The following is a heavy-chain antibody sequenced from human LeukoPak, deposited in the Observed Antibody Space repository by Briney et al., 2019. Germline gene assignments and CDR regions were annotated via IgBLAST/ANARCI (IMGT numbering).Heavy chain of an antibody. D-gene: IGHD3-22*01. CDR3: TREWNYYDNSAFYGGS. CDR1: GFSFSSYW. CDR2: IKQDGSQK. V-gene: IGHV3-7*04. Sequence: GGSLSPACAASGFSFSSYWMSWARQAPGKGLEWVANIKQDGSQKYYVDSVKGRFTVSRDNAKNSLYLQMNSLRAEDTAVYYCTREWNYYDNSAFYGGSSGPRTLVTVSS. J-gene: IGHJ5*02.